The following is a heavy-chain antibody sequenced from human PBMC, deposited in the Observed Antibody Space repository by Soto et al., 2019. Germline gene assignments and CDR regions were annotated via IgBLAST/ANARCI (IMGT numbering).Heavy chain of an antibody. D-gene: IGHD6-19*01. V-gene: IGHV3-30*18. CDR1: GFTFSSYG. Sequence: GGSLRLSCAASGFTFSSYGMHWVRQAPGKGLEWVAVISYDGSNKYYADSVKGRFTISRDNSKNTLYLQMNSLRAEDTAVYYCAKDLFATPAALAVAGTVGGFDYWGQGTLVTVSS. CDR2: ISYDGSNK. CDR3: AKDLFATPAALAVAGTVGGFDY. J-gene: IGHJ4*02.